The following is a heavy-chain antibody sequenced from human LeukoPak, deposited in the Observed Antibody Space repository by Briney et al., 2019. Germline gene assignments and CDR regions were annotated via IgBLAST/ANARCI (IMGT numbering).Heavy chain of an antibody. J-gene: IGHJ3*02. Sequence: GGSLRLSCAASGFTFSSYAMSWVRQAPGKGLEWVSAISGSGGSTYYADSVKGRFTISRDNSKNTLYLQMNSLRAEDTAVYYCARDRYYYDSSGYRIDAFDIWGQGTMATVSS. CDR3: ARDRYYYDSSGYRIDAFDI. CDR1: GFTFSSYA. V-gene: IGHV3-23*01. D-gene: IGHD3-22*01. CDR2: ISGSGGST.